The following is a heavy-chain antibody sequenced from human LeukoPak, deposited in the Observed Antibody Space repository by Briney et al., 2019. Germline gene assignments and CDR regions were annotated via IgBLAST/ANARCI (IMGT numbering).Heavy chain of an antibody. Sequence: PGGSLRLSCAASGFTFDDYAMHSVRQAPGKGLEWVSGISWNSGSIGYGDSVKGRFTISRDNAKNSLYLQMNSLRAEDTALYYCAKDIATGNRLYYFDYWGQGTLVTVSS. V-gene: IGHV3-9*01. J-gene: IGHJ4*02. CDR1: GFTFDDYA. CDR2: ISWNSGSI. CDR3: AKDIATGNRLYYFDY. D-gene: IGHD1-14*01.